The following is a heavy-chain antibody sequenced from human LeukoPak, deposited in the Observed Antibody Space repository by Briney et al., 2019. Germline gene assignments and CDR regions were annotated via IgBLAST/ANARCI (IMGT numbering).Heavy chain of an antibody. CDR3: ARDGGGLNDIHADY. CDR1: GYTFTGYY. D-gene: IGHD3-9*01. Sequence: AASVKVSCKASGYTFTGYYMHWVRQAPGQGLEWMGWINPNSGGTNYAQKFQGRVTMTRDTSISTAYMELSRLSSDDTAVYYCARDGGGLNDIHADYWGQGTLVTVSS. V-gene: IGHV1-2*02. J-gene: IGHJ4*02. CDR2: INPNSGGT.